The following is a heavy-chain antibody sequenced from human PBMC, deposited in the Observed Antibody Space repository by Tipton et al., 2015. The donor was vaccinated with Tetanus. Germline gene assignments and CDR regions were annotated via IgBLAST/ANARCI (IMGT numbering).Heavy chain of an antibody. V-gene: IGHV4-30-2*02. Sequence: TLSLTCTVSGGSISSGGYYWTWIRQHPGKGLEWIGNIYHRGSTYYNPSLKSRVTISMDRSKNQISLQLTSVTAADTAVYFCAGVTVQRTELYFDHWGQGTLVTVSS. CDR3: AGVTVQRTELYFDH. CDR2: IYHRGST. J-gene: IGHJ4*02. CDR1: GGSISSGGYY. D-gene: IGHD2/OR15-2a*01.